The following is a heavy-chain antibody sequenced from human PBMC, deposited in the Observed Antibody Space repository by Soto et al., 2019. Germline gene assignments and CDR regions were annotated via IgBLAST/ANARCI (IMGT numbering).Heavy chain of an antibody. CDR1: GITFSRYW. CDR3: ARDENWGRPES. V-gene: IGHV3-7*04. J-gene: IGHJ5*02. CDR2: IKQDGSKS. D-gene: IGHD7-27*01. Sequence: GGSLRLSCTASGITFSRYWMNWVRQAPGKGLEWVANIKQDGSKSFYVDSVKGRFTISRDNGNNSLHLQMNSLRAEDTAVYYCARDENWGRPESWGQGTLVTVSS.